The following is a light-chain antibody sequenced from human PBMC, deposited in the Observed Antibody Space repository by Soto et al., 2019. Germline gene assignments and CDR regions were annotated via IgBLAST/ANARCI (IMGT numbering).Light chain of an antibody. Sequence: DIQMTQSPSSVSASVGDRVTITCRASRNIKTSLAWYQQSPGKGPELLIYDASTLQSGVPSRISGSGSGTEFTLTISLLQPEDFATFYCQQISSFPPTFGGGPKVAI. V-gene: IGKV1-12*01. CDR2: DAS. CDR1: RNIKTS. J-gene: IGKJ4*01. CDR3: QQISSFPPT.